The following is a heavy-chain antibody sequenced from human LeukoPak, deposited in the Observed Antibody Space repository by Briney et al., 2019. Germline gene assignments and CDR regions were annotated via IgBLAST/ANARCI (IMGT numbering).Heavy chain of an antibody. J-gene: IGHJ4*02. CDR2: ISYDGNNK. Sequence: GGSLRLSCAASGFTFSNYGMHWVRQAPGKGLEWVALISYDGNNKYYSDSMKGRFTISRDNSKNTLYLQMNSLRAEDTAVYYCAKDIDYGGANWGQGTLVLVSS. V-gene: IGHV3-30*18. CDR3: AKDIDYGGAN. CDR1: GFTFSNYG. D-gene: IGHD4-23*01.